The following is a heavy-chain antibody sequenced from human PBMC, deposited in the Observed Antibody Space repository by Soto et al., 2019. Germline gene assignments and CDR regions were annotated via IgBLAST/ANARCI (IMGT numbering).Heavy chain of an antibody. Sequence: SETLSLTCTVSGGSISSYYWSWIRQPPGKGLEWIGYIYYSGSTNYNPSLKSRVTISVDTSKNQFSLKLSSVTAADTAVYYCSMQWAVGPPPDYWGQGTLVTVSS. J-gene: IGHJ4*02. D-gene: IGHD1-26*01. CDR3: SMQWAVGPPPDY. V-gene: IGHV4-59*08. CDR1: GGSISSYY. CDR2: IYYSGST.